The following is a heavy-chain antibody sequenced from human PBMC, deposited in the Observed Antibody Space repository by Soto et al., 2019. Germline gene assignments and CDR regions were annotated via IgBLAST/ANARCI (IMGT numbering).Heavy chain of an antibody. CDR1: VLTISSYA. Sequence: RRLSFAASVLTISSYAMSWVRQAPGKGLEWVSAISGSGGSTYYADSVKGRFTISRDNSKNTLYLQMNSLRAEDTAVYYCAKDRGTAMALDYFDYWGQGTLVTVSS. D-gene: IGHD5-18*01. CDR2: ISGSGGST. J-gene: IGHJ4*02. CDR3: AKDRGTAMALDYFDY. V-gene: IGHV3-23*01.